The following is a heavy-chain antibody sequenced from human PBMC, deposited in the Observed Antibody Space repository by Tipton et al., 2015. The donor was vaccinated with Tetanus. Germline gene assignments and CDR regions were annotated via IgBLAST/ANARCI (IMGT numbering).Heavy chain of an antibody. CDR1: GFVFSSYT. CDR2: ISSTSSYI. D-gene: IGHD6-25*01. CDR3: ASGSTLDY. Sequence: SLRLSCAVSGFVFSSYTTNWVRQAPGKGLEWVASISSTSSYIYYADSVKGRFTISRDNAKNSVYLQMSSLRGDDTAVYYCASGSTLDYWGQGALVSVSS. J-gene: IGHJ4*02. V-gene: IGHV3-21*01.